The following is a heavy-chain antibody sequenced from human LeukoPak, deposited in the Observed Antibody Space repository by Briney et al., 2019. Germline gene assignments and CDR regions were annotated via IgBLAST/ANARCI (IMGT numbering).Heavy chain of an antibody. V-gene: IGHV3-33*08. CDR2: IWYDGSDK. Sequence: GGSLRLSCAASGFTFSGYAMGWVRQAPGKGLEWVAVIWYDGSDKYYADSVKGRFTISRDNSKDTLYLQMTSLRADDTAVYYCARDRVLHYFDYWGQGALVTVSS. J-gene: IGHJ4*02. D-gene: IGHD3-16*01. CDR1: GFTFSGYA. CDR3: ARDRVLHYFDY.